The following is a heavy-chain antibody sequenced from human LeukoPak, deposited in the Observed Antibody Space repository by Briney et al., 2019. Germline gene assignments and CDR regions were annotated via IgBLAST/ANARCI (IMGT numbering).Heavy chain of an antibody. V-gene: IGHV3-30*18. Sequence: PGRSLRLSCAASGFTFSSYGMHWVRQAPGKGLEWVAVIPYDGSNKYYADSVKGRFTISRDNSKNTLYLQMNSLSAGDTAVYYCVKKGSNWYYFDYWGQGTLVTVSS. CDR1: GFTFSSYG. CDR2: IPYDGSNK. J-gene: IGHJ4*02. D-gene: IGHD6-13*01. CDR3: VKKGSNWYYFDY.